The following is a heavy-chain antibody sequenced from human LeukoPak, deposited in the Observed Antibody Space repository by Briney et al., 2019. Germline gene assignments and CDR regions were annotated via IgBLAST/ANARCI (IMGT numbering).Heavy chain of an antibody. D-gene: IGHD5-24*01. V-gene: IGHV1-2*02. J-gene: IGHJ4*02. Sequence: VASVKVSCKASGYTFTVYYMHWVRQAPGQGLEWMGWINPNSGGTNYAQKFQGRVTMTRDTSISTAYMELSRLRSDDTAVYYCARVRDGYTLLMNYWDQGTLVTVSS. CDR2: INPNSGGT. CDR3: ARVRDGYTLLMNY. CDR1: GYTFTVYY.